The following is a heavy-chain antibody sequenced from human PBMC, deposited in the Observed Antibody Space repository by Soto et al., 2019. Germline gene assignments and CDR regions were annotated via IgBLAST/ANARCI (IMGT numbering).Heavy chain of an antibody. CDR1: GYTFTSYA. CDR2: INAGNGNT. CDR3: ARDPGYSYGYN. J-gene: IGHJ4*02. V-gene: IGHV1-3*01. Sequence: QVQLVQSGAEVKKHGATVKVSCKASGYTFTSYAMHWVREAPGQRLEWMGWINAGNGNTKYSQKFQGRVTITRDTSASTAYMELSSLRSEDTAVYYCARDPGYSYGYNWGQGTLVTVSS. D-gene: IGHD5-18*01.